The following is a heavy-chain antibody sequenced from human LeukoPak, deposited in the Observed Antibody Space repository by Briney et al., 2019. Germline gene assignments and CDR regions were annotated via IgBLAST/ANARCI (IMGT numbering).Heavy chain of an antibody. V-gene: IGHV4-59*02. D-gene: IGHD5-18*01. Sequence: SETVSLTCTVSRDSVRSYYWSWIRESPGTGLEWIGYIYYSGRSKYSPSLKSRVSVSDDTSQNQVSLTLTSVTAADTAVYYCASGGERGFSYGFETWGQGTLVTVSS. CDR2: IYYSGRS. CDR3: ASGGERGFSYGFET. J-gene: IGHJ4*02. CDR1: RDSVRSYY.